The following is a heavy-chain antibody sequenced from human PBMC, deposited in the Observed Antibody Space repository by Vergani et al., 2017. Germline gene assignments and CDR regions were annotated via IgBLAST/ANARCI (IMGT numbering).Heavy chain of an antibody. Sequence: QVQLQESGPGLVKPSQTLSLTCTVSGGSISSGSYYWSWIRQPAGKGLEWIGRIYTSGSTNYNPSLKSRVTISVDTSKNQFSLKQSSVTAADTAVYYCARDRAAAGTGYYYGMDVWGQGTTVTVSS. V-gene: IGHV4-61*02. CDR3: ARDRAAAGTGYYYGMDV. J-gene: IGHJ6*02. D-gene: IGHD6-13*01. CDR2: IYTSGST. CDR1: GGSISSGSYY.